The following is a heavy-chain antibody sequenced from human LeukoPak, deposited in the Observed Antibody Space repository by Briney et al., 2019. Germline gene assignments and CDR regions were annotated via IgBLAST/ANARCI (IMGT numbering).Heavy chain of an antibody. V-gene: IGHV3-21*04. CDR2: ISSSSSYI. D-gene: IGHD6-19*01. CDR3: ARRLSSGLYYFDY. CDR1: GFTFSSYS. Sequence: KTGGSLRLSCAASGFTFSSYSMNWVRQAPGKWLEWVSSISSSSSYIYYADSVKGRFTISRDNAKNSLYLQMNNLRAEDTALYHCARRLSSGLYYFDYWGQGTLVTVSS. J-gene: IGHJ4*02.